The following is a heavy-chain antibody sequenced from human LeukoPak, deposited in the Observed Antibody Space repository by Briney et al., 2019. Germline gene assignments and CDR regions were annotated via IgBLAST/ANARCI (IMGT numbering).Heavy chain of an antibody. CDR3: AGGSRIPAAISY. V-gene: IGHV3-43D*03. CDR2: ISWDGGST. D-gene: IGHD2-2*02. CDR1: GFTFDDYA. J-gene: IGHJ4*02. Sequence: SGGSLRLSCAASGFTFDDYAMHWVRHAPGKGLEWVSLISWDGGSTYYADSVKGRFTISRDNSKNSLYLQMNSLRAEDTALYYCAGGSRIPAAISYWGQGTLVTVSS.